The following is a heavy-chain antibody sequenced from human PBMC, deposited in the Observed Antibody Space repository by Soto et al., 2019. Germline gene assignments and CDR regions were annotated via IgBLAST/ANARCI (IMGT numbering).Heavy chain of an antibody. D-gene: IGHD3-10*01. CDR1: GGSFSGYY. J-gene: IGHJ4*02. Sequence: SETLSLTCAVYGGSFSGYYWSWIRQPPGKGLEWIGEINHSGSTNYNPSLKSRVTISVDTSKNQFSLKLSSVTAADTAVYYCARGLRYYGSGSYYIYWGQGTLVTVS. V-gene: IGHV4-34*01. CDR2: INHSGST. CDR3: ARGLRYYGSGSYYIY.